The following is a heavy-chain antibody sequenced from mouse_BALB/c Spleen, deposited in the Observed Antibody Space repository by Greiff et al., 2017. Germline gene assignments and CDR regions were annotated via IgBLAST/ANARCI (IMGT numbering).Heavy chain of an antibody. J-gene: IGHJ1*01. CDR1: GFTFSSYG. D-gene: IGHD1-1*02. Sequence: EVQLVESGGDLVKPGGSLKLSCAASGFTFSSYGMSWVRQTPDKRLEWVATISSGGSYTYYPDSVKGRFTISRDNAKNTLYLQMSSLKSEDTAMYYCARRGGYYWYFDVWGAGTTVTVSS. CDR2: ISSGGSYT. CDR3: ARRGGYYWYFDV. V-gene: IGHV5-6*01.